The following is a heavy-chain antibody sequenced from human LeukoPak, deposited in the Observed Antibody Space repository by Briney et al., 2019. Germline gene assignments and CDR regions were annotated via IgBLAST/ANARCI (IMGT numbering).Heavy chain of an antibody. CDR3: AKEGYYDSSGYLDY. J-gene: IGHJ4*02. D-gene: IGHD3-22*01. V-gene: IGHV3-9*01. CDR1: GFTFDDYA. CDR2: ISWNSGSI. Sequence: PGGSLRLSCAASGFTFDDYAMRWVRQAPGKGLEWVSGISWNSGSIGYADSVKGRFTISRDNAKNSLYLQMNSLRAEDTALYYCAKEGYYDSSGYLDYWGQGTLVTVSS.